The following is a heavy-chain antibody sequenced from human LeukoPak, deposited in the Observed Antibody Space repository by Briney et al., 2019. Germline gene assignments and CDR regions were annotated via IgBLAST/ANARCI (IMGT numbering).Heavy chain of an antibody. CDR2: IYHSGST. J-gene: IGHJ5*02. CDR1: GYSISSGYY. D-gene: IGHD3-22*01. CDR3: ARGHSSGYYQGGGWFDP. V-gene: IGHV4-38-2*02. Sequence: SETLSLTCTVSGYSISSGYYWGWIRQPPGKGLEWIGSIYHSGSTYYNPSLKSRVTISIDTSKNQFSLRLSSVTAADTAVYYCARGHSSGYYQGGGWFDPWGQGTLVTVSS.